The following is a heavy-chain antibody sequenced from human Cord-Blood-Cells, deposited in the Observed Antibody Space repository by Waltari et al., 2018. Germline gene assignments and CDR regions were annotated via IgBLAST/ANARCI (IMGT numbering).Heavy chain of an antibody. CDR3: ARVEVRATYNWFDP. CDR1: GYTFTSTD. D-gene: IGHD2-15*01. V-gene: IGHV1-8*03. CDR2: MNPNSGNT. J-gene: IGHJ5*02. Sequence: QVQLVQSGAEVKKPWASVQVSCKASGYTFTSTDPNWVAQATGQGLEWMGWMNPNSGNTGYAQKFQGRVTITRNTSISTAYMELSSLRSEDTAVYYCARVEVRATYNWFDPWGQGTLVTVSS.